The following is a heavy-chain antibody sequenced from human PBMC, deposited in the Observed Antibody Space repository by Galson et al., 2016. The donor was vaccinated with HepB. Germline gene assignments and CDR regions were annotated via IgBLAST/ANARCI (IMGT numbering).Heavy chain of an antibody. D-gene: IGHD1-26*01. J-gene: IGHJ4*02. CDR1: GDSVSAGSGI. CDR3: TRDRWGSPTVFEY. V-gene: IGHV6-1*01. Sequence: CAISGDSVSAGSGIWNWIRQSPSGGLEWLGRTYYRSKWSSEYAGSVRSRITINADSAKNHFSLHLNSVTPEDTAVYYCTRDRWGSPTVFEYWGQGTLVTVSS. CDR2: TYYRSKWSS.